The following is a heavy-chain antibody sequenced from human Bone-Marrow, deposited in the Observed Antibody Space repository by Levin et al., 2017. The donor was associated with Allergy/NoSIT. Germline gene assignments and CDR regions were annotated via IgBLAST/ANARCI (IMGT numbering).Heavy chain of an antibody. J-gene: IGHJ5*02. CDR2: IYSDGST. CDR1: EFSVSSNY. V-gene: IGHV3-53*01. D-gene: IGHD6-19*01. Sequence: GGSLRLSCAASEFSVSSNYMRWVRQAPGKGLEWVSLIYSDGSTYYADSVKGRFTISRDTSKNTLYLQMNSLRAEDTAVYDCATSPSSGAWGQGTLVTVSS. CDR3: ATSPSSGA.